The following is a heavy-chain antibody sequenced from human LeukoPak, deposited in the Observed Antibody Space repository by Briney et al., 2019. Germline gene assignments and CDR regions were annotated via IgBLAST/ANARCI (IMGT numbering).Heavy chain of an antibody. J-gene: IGHJ5*02. Sequence: SETLSLTCTVSGYSISSGYHWGWIRQPPGKGLEWIGSIYHSGSTYYNPSLKSRVTISVDTSKNQFSLKLSSVTAADTAVYYCARQYGGYGGYDFFDPWGQGTLVTVSS. CDR1: GYSISSGYH. CDR2: IYHSGST. V-gene: IGHV4-38-2*02. D-gene: IGHD5-12*01. CDR3: ARQYGGYGGYDFFDP.